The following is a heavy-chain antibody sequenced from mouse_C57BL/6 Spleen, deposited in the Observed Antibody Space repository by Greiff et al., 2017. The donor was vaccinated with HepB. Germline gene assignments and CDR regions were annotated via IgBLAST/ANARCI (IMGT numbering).Heavy chain of an antibody. CDR3: ARGGFGGFPGMDY. D-gene: IGHD1-1*02. CDR1: GYTFTSYW. CDR2: INPSSGYT. J-gene: IGHJ4*01. V-gene: IGHV1-7*01. Sequence: QVHVKQSGAELAKPGASVKLSCKASGYTFTSYWMHWVKQRPGQGLEWIGYINPSSGYTKYNQKFKDKATLTADKSSSTAYMQLSSLTYEDSAVYYCARGGFGGFPGMDYWGQGTSVTVSS.